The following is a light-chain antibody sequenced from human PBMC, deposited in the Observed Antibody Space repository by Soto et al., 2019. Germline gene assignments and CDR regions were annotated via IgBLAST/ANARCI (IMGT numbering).Light chain of an antibody. CDR1: SSDVGGYKY. Sequence: QSVLTQPASVSGSPGQSITISCTGTSSDVGGYKYVSWYQQNPGKAPKLMIYEVSNRPSGVSNRFSGSKSGNTASLTISGLQAEDEADYYCSSYRSSSTPYVVFGGGTKLT. J-gene: IGLJ2*01. CDR3: SSYRSSSTPYVV. CDR2: EVS. V-gene: IGLV2-14*01.